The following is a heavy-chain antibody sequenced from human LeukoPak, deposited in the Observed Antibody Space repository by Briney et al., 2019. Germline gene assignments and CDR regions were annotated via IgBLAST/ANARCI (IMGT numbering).Heavy chain of an antibody. J-gene: IGHJ4*02. CDR1: GFTFSRYG. CDR3: AKDLDFDDSSGYYYVPFDN. V-gene: IGHV3-23*01. Sequence: GGSLRLSCAASGFTFSRYGMSWVRQAPGKGLDWVSAISGSGVSTYYADSVKGRFTISRDNSKNTLFLQMNSLRAEDTAVYYCAKDLDFDDSSGYYYVPFDNWGQGTLVTVSS. D-gene: IGHD3-22*01. CDR2: ISGSGVST.